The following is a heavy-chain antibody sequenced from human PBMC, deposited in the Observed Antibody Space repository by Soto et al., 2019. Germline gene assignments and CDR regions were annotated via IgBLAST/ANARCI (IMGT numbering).Heavy chain of an antibody. CDR2: ISGSGVST. V-gene: IGHV3-23*01. CDR1: GFTFSSYA. D-gene: IGHD5-18*01. CDR3: AKDRGYSYGWDYFDY. J-gene: IGHJ4*02. Sequence: EVQLLESGGGLLQPGGSLRLSCAASGFTFSSYAMSWVRQAPGKGLEWVSAISGSGVSTYYADSVKGRFTISRDNSXXTLYLQMNSLRAEDTAVYYCAKDRGYSYGWDYFDYWGQGTLVTVSS.